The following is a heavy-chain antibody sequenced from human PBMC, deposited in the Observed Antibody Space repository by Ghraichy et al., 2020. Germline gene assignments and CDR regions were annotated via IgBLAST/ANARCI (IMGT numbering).Heavy chain of an antibody. J-gene: IGHJ6*02. CDR2: ISYDGSNK. CDR1: GFTFSSYG. V-gene: IGHV3-30*18. D-gene: IGHD6-13*01. Sequence: GGSLRLSCAASGFTFSSYGMHWVRQAPGKGLEWVAVISYDGSNKYYADSVKGRFTISRDNSKNTLYLQMNSLRAEDTAVYYCAKGRSVHSSSWYLETIYYYYGMDVWGQGTTVTVSS. CDR3: AKGRSVHSSSWYLETIYYYYGMDV.